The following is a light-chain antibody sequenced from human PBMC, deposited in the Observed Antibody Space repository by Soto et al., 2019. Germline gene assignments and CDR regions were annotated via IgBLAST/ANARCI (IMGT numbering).Light chain of an antibody. CDR1: QSVSSY. CDR2: DTS. CDR3: QQYGSSPLT. Sequence: EIVLTQSPGTLSLSVGERVTLSCRASQSVSSYLAWYQQTPGQAPRLLIYDTSNRATGTPDRFSGSGSGTDFTLTISRLEPEDLTVYYCQQYGSSPLTFGGGTTVEIK. J-gene: IGKJ4*01. V-gene: IGKV3-20*01.